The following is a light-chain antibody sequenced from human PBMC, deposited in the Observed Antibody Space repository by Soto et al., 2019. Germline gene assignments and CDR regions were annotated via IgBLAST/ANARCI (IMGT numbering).Light chain of an antibody. CDR2: DTS. V-gene: IGKV3D-15*01. Sequence: IVLTQSPATLSSSPCERATLSLISSHTVSSKFSWYQHKPGQAPRLLIYDTSNRATGIPARFSGSGSGTEFTLTISSLQSEDFAVYYCQQYNNWPPRTSGQATTVDI. CDR3: QQYNNWPPRT. CDR1: HTVSSK. J-gene: IGKJ1*01.